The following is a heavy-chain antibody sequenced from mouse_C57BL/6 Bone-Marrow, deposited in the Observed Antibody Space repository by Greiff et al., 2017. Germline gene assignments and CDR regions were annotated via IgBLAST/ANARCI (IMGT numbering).Heavy chain of an antibody. CDR2: IYPSDSET. CDR3: ARSRIYYDYDDWYFDV. Sequence: VQLQQPGAELVRPGSSVKLSCKASGYTFTSYWMDWVKQRPGQGLEWIGNIYPSDSETHYNQKFKDKATLTVDKSSSTAYMQLSSLTSEDSAVYYWARSRIYYDYDDWYFDVWGTGTTVTVSS. V-gene: IGHV1-61*01. CDR1: GYTFTSYW. J-gene: IGHJ1*03. D-gene: IGHD2-4*01.